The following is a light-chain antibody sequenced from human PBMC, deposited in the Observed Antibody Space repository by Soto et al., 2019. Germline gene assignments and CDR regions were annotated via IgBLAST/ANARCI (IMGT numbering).Light chain of an antibody. V-gene: IGKV3-15*01. J-gene: IGKJ4*01. Sequence: EIVLTQSPGTLSLSPGERATLSCRASQSVSSSNLAWYQQKPGQAPRLLIYGASTRATRIPVRFSGSGSGTEFTLTITSLQSEDVAVYYCQQYNNWPSLTFGGGTKV. CDR2: GAS. CDR1: QSVSSSN. CDR3: QQYNNWPSLT.